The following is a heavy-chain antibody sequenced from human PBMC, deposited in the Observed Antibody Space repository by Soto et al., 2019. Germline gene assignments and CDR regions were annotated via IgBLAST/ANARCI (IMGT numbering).Heavy chain of an antibody. CDR3: ARLGGDYVGKAVDY. J-gene: IGHJ4*02. CDR2: IYYSGST. CDR1: GGSIRSSSYY. D-gene: IGHD4-17*01. V-gene: IGHV4-39*01. Sequence: QLQLQESGPGLVKPSETLSLTCTVSGGSIRSSSYYWGWIRQPPGKGLEWIGSIYYSGSTYYNPSLKSRVTISVDTSKNQFSLKLSSVTAADTAVYYCARLGGDYVGKAVDYWGQGTLVTVSS.